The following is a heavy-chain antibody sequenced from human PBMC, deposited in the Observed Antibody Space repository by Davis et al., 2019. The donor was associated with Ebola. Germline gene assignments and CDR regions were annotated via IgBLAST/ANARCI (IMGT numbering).Heavy chain of an antibody. D-gene: IGHD3-22*01. CDR1: GYTFTSYG. V-gene: IGHV1-18*01. J-gene: IGHJ4*02. CDR3: ARGLIYYDSSGYFDY. Sequence: ASVKVSCKASGYTFTSYGISWVRQAPGQGLEWMGWISAYNGNTNYAQKLQGRVTMTTDTSTSTAYMELRSLRSDDTAVYYCARGLIYYDSSGYFDYWGQGTLVTVSS. CDR2: ISAYNGNT.